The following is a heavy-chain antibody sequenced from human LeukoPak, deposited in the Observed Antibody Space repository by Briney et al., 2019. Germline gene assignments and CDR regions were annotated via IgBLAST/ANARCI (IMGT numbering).Heavy chain of an antibody. Sequence: GGSLRLSCAASGFTLSSYWMHRVRQAPGKELVWVSRINSDGSSTSYADSVKGRFTISRDNAKNTLYLQMNSLRAEDTAVYYCARGKRGYSYGFDYWGQGTLVTVSS. V-gene: IGHV3-74*01. J-gene: IGHJ4*02. CDR3: ARGKRGYSYGFDY. D-gene: IGHD5-18*01. CDR2: INSDGSST. CDR1: GFTLSSYW.